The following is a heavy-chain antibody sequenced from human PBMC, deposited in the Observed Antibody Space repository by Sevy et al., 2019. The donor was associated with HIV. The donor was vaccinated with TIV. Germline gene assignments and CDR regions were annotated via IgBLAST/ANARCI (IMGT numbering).Heavy chain of an antibody. J-gene: IGHJ6*02. CDR1: GFTFSNYA. V-gene: IGHV3-23*01. Sequence: GGSLRLSCAASGFTFSNYAINWVRQAPGKGLEWVSRISGSGDSTFYADSVKGRFTISRDNSKNTVHLQMNSLRVEDTAVYYCAKVVLPADIYPVYYYADGMDVWGQGTTVTVSS. CDR2: ISGSGDST. CDR3: AKVVLPADIYPVYYYADGMDV. D-gene: IGHD2-2*01.